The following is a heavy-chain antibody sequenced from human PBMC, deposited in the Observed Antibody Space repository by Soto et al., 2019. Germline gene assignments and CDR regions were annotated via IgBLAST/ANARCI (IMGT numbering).Heavy chain of an antibody. V-gene: IGHV3-21*01. D-gene: IGHD3-3*01. CDR3: ARDQGIFGVVITYYYYGMDV. Sequence: PGGSLRLSCAASGFTFSSYSMNWVRQAPGKGLEWVSSISSSSSYIYYADSVKGRFTISRDNAKNSLYLQMNSLRAEDTAVYYCARDQGIFGVVITYYYYGMDVWGQGTTVTVSS. CDR1: GFTFSSYS. J-gene: IGHJ6*02. CDR2: ISSSSSYI.